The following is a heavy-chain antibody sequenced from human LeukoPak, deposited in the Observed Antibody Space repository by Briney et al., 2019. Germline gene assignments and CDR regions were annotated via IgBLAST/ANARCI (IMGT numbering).Heavy chain of an antibody. CDR1: GFSVSSNY. V-gene: IGHV3-53*01. CDR3: ARAPSAQWYFQH. Sequence: PGGSLRLSCAASGFSVSSNYMSWVRQAPGKGLEWVSVIYSGGSSYYGDSVKGRFTISRDNSKNTLYLQMNSLRAEDTAVYYCARAPSAQWYFQHWGQGTLVIVPS. D-gene: IGHD6-19*01. J-gene: IGHJ1*01. CDR2: IYSGGSS.